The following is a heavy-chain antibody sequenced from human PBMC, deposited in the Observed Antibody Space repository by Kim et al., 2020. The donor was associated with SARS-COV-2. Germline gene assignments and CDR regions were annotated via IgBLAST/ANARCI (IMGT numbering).Heavy chain of an antibody. J-gene: IGHJ6*02. D-gene: IGHD5-12*01. Sequence: GGSLRLSCAASGFTFSSYGMHWVRQAPGKGLEWVAVIWYDGSNKYYADSVKGRFTISRDNSKNTLYLQMNSLRAEDTAVYYCAKDVDDGGYYYYGMDVWGQGTTVTVSS. V-gene: IGHV3-33*06. CDR2: IWYDGSNK. CDR1: GFTFSSYG. CDR3: AKDVDDGGYYYYGMDV.